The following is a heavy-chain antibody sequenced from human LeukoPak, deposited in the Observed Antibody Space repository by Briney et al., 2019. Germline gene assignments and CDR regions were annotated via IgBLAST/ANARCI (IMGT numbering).Heavy chain of an antibody. CDR1: GFTFSSYS. CDR3: AREHYFYYMDG. Sequence: GGSLRLSCAASGFTFSSYSMNWVRQAPGKGLEWVSYISSSSSTIYYADSVKGRFTISRDNAKNSLYLQMNSLRAEDTAVYYCAREHYFYYMDGWGKGTTVTVSS. V-gene: IGHV3-48*01. J-gene: IGHJ6*03. CDR2: ISSSSSTI.